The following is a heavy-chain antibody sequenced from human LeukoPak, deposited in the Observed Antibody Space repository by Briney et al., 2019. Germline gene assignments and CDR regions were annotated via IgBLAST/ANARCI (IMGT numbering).Heavy chain of an antibody. CDR2: INPNSSGT. CDR1: GYTFTGYY. D-gene: IGHD3-9*01. Sequence: ASVKVSCKASGYTFTGYYMHWVRQAPGQGLEWMGRINPNSSGTNYAQKFQGRVTMTRDTSISTAYMELSRLRSDDTAVYYCARGGGYDILTSYSPDAFDIWGQGTMVTVSS. J-gene: IGHJ3*02. V-gene: IGHV1-2*06. CDR3: ARGGGYDILTSYSPDAFDI.